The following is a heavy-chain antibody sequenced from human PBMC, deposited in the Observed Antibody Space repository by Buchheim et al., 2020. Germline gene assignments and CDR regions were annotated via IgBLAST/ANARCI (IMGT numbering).Heavy chain of an antibody. Sequence: QLQLQESGPGLVKPSETLSLTCTVSGGSISSSSYYWGWIRQPPGKGLEWIGSIYYSGSTYYNPSLKSRVTISVDTSKNQFSLKLSSVTAADTAVYYCARHGSGYYPRFPFDYWGQGTL. V-gene: IGHV4-39*01. CDR1: GGSISSSSYY. J-gene: IGHJ4*02. D-gene: IGHD3-3*01. CDR3: ARHGSGYYPRFPFDY. CDR2: IYYSGST.